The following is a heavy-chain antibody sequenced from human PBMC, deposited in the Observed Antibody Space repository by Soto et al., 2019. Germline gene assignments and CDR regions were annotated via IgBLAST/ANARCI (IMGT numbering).Heavy chain of an antibody. CDR2: ISSCIAYI. Sequence: WGSLRLSCAVSGFSFSRNSMHWVRQAPGKGLEWVSSISSCIAYIFYADSVKGRFTISRDNAKNSLYLQMNSLRAEDTAVYYCARDTLRGDFDNWGKGTLDTVSA. V-gene: IGHV3-21*01. J-gene: IGHJ4*02. D-gene: IGHD3-16*01. CDR3: ARDTLRGDFDN. CDR1: GFSFSRNS.